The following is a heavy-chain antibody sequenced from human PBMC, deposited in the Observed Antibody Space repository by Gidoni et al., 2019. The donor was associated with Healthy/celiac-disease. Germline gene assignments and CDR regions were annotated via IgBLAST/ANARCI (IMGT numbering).Heavy chain of an antibody. D-gene: IGHD3-3*01. CDR1: ISSYA. V-gene: IGHV1-69*01. CDR3: ARDSLEDYDFWSGPEGYYYYGMDV. CDR2: LIPIFGTA. Sequence: ISSYAISCVRQAPGQGLQWMGGLIPIFGTANDAQNFQGRVTITADESTSTAYMELSSLRSEDTAVYYCARDSLEDYDFWSGPEGYYYYGMDVWGQGTTVTVSS. J-gene: IGHJ6*02.